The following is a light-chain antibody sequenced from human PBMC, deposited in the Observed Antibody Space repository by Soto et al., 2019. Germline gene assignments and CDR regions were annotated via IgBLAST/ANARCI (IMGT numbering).Light chain of an antibody. V-gene: IGKV3-15*01. CDR3: QVYQNWLFA. J-gene: IGKJ2*01. CDR2: GAT. CDR1: QSVFFN. Sequence: EIVLTQSPATLSVSPGDRATLSCRDSQSVFFNLAWYQQKPGQAPRLLIYGATIRATGIPARFSGSGSGTAFSLTISSLQSEDFAVYYCQVYQNWLFAFGQGTNLEIK.